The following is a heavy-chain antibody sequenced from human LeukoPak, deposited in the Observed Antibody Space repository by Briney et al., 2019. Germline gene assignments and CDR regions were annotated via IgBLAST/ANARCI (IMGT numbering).Heavy chain of an antibody. CDR1: GYTFTSYA. D-gene: IGHD2-8*02. Sequence: ASVKVSCKASGYTFTSYAMHWVRQAPGQRLEWMGWISAGNGNTKYSQKFQGRVTITRDTSASTAYMELSSLRSEDTAVYYCARGTAGDYWGQGTLVTVSS. CDR2: ISAGNGNT. V-gene: IGHV1-3*01. J-gene: IGHJ4*02. CDR3: ARGTAGDY.